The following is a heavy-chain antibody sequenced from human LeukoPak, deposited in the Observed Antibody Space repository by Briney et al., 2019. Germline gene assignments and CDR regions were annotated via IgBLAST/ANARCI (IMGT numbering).Heavy chain of an antibody. CDR3: ARDRGFTSYDY. V-gene: IGHV3-7*01. D-gene: IGHD5-12*01. CDR1: GFTFRDSW. Sequence: GGSLRLSCAASGFTFRDSWMHWVRQAPGKGLEWVANINQDGSHKYYVDSVEGRFIISRDTARNSVHLQMNSLRAEDTAVYYCARDRGFTSYDYWGQGILVTVSS. J-gene: IGHJ4*02. CDR2: INQDGSHK.